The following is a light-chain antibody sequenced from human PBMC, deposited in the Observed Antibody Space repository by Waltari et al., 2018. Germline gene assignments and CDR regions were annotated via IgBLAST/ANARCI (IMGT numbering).Light chain of an antibody. CDR2: LGS. J-gene: IGKJ1*01. Sequence: DIVVTQSPLFLPVTPGEPASISCRSSPNLLHTNGYNSLDWSLQKPGQPPQLLIFLGSNLASGVPDRFSGSGSGTEFTLKISRVEAEDVGVYYCMQALQSPWSFGQGTKVEIK. CDR3: MQALQSPWS. V-gene: IGKV2-28*01. CDR1: PNLLHTNGYNS.